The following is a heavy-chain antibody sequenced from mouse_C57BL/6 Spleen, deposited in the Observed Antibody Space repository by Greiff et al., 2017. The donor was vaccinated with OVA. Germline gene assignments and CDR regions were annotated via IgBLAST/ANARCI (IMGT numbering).Heavy chain of an antibody. J-gene: IGHJ2*01. Sequence: QVQLQQPGAELVKPGASVKLSCKASGYTFTSYWMHWVKQRPGQGLEWIGMIHPNSGSNNYNEKFKSKATLTVDKSSSTAYMQLSSLTSEDSAVYYCARFRDGYYFDYWGQGTTLTVSS. CDR2: IHPNSGSN. V-gene: IGHV1-64*01. CDR1: GYTFTSYW. D-gene: IGHD2-3*01. CDR3: ARFRDGYYFDY.